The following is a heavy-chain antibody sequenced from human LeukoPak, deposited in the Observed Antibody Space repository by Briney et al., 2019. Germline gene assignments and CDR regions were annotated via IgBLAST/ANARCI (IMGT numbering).Heavy chain of an antibody. CDR3: AKDSSGSSWYWDY. Sequence: PGGSLRLSCAASGFTFSSYGMHWVRQAPGKGLEGVAFIRYDGSNKYYADSVKGRFTISRDNSKNTLYLQMNSLRAEDTAVYYCAKDSSGSSWYWDYWGQGTLVTVSS. CDR1: GFTFSSYG. D-gene: IGHD6-13*01. V-gene: IGHV3-30*02. J-gene: IGHJ4*02. CDR2: IRYDGSNK.